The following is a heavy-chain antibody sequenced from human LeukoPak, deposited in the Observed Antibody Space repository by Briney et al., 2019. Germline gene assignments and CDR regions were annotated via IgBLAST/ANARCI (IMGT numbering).Heavy chain of an antibody. CDR3: ARVPPGSYDYYFDY. V-gene: IGHV3-53*01. D-gene: IGHD3-10*01. Sequence: GGSLRLSCAASGFSVSNNYMNWVRQAPGKGLEWVSVIYSGGSTYYADSVKGRFTISRDNSKNTLYLQMDILRAEDTAVYYCARVPPGSYDYYFDYWGQGTLVTVSS. CDR2: IYSGGST. J-gene: IGHJ4*02. CDR1: GFSVSNNY.